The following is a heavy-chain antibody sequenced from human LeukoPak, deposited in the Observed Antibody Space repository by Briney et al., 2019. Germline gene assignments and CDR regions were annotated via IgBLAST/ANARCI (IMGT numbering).Heavy chain of an antibody. CDR2: IRSTANGYAT. CDR3: TGNYYGSGSYADFDY. D-gene: IGHD3-10*01. J-gene: IGHJ4*02. Sequence: GGSLRLSCAASGFTFSGSALHWVRQASGKGLGWVGRIRSTANGYATAYAASVRGRFTISRDDSKNTAYLQMDSLKTEDTAVYYCTGNYYGSGSYADFDYWGQETLVTVSS. CDR1: GFTFSGSA. V-gene: IGHV3-73*01.